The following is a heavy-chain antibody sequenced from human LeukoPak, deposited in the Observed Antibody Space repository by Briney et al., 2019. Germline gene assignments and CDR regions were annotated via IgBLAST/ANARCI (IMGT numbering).Heavy chain of an antibody. CDR3: VRGHVGTIFGVVPVNPLGY. Sequence: GGSLRLSCEGSGFRFSGYWMRWVRQAPGKGLVWVSRVQDDERSASYGDSVKGRFTISKDNAKNILYLQMDGLRVEDTAVYYCVRGHVGTIFGVVPVNPLGYWGQGTLVTVSS. D-gene: IGHD3-3*01. J-gene: IGHJ4*02. CDR1: GFRFSGYW. V-gene: IGHV3-74*01. CDR2: VQDDERSA.